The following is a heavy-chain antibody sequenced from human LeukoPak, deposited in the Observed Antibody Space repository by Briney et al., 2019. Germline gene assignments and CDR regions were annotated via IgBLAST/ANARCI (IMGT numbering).Heavy chain of an antibody. CDR1: GYTFTGYY. CDR2: INPNSGGT. CDR3: ARDGYGAPPPPFDY. Sequence: ASVKVSCKASGYTFTGYYVHWVRQAPGQGLEWMGRINPNSGGTNYAQKFQGRVTMTRDTSISAAYMELSRLRSDDTAVYYCARDGYGAPPPPFDYWGQGTLVTVSS. J-gene: IGHJ4*02. D-gene: IGHD4-17*01. V-gene: IGHV1-2*06.